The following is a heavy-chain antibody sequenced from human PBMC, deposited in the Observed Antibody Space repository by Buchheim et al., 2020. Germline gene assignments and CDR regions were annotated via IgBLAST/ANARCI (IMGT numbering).Heavy chain of an antibody. CDR1: GGSISSSSYY. CDR2: IYYSGST. Sequence: QLQLQESGPGLVKPSETLSLTCTVSGGSISSSSYYWGWIRQPPGKGLEWIGSIYYSGSTYYNPSLKSRVPISVDTSKNQFSLKLSSVTAADTAVYYCARHGEWELYYFDYWGQGTL. V-gene: IGHV4-39*01. J-gene: IGHJ4*02. D-gene: IGHD1-26*01. CDR3: ARHGEWELYYFDY.